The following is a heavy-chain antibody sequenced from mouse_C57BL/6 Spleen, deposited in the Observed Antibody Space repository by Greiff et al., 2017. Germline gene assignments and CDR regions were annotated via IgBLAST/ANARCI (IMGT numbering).Heavy chain of an antibody. V-gene: IGHV1-76*01. CDR3: AREGLLASSSYDCYFDV. CDR2: IYPGRGNT. J-gene: IGHJ1*03. D-gene: IGHD1-1*01. Sequence: QVHVKQSGAELVRPGASVKLSCKASGYTFTDYYINWVKQRPGQGLEWIARIYPGRGNTYYNEKFKGKATLTAEKSSSTAYMQLSSLTSEDAAVYFCAREGLLASSSYDCYFDVWGTGTTVTVSS. CDR1: GYTFTDYY.